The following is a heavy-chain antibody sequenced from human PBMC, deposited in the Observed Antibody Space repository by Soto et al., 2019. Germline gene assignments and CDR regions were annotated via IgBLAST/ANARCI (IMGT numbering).Heavy chain of an antibody. J-gene: IGHJ4*02. CDR2: IYPGDSDT. D-gene: IGHD2-2*02. Sequence: GESLKISCKGSGYSFISYWIGWVRQMPGKGLEWMGIIYPGDSDTRYSPSFQGQVTISADKSISTTYLQWSSLKASDTAMYYCARLGGWGHCSNTRCYTFDYWGQGTPVTVSS. CDR3: ARLGGWGHCSNTRCYTFDY. CDR1: GYSFISYW. V-gene: IGHV5-51*01.